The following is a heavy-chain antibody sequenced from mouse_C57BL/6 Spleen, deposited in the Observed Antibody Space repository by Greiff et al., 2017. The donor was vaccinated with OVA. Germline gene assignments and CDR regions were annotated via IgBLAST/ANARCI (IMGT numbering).Heavy chain of an antibody. V-gene: IGHV1-22*01. Sequence: EVQRVESGPELVKPGASVKMSCKASGYTFTDYNMHWVKQSHGKSLEWIGYINPNNGGTSYNQKFKGKATLTVNKSSSTAYMELRSLTSEDSAVYYCARWGLLPFAYWGQGTLVTVSA. J-gene: IGHJ3*01. CDR3: ARWGLLPFAY. D-gene: IGHD2-3*01. CDR2: INPNNGGT. CDR1: GYTFTDYN.